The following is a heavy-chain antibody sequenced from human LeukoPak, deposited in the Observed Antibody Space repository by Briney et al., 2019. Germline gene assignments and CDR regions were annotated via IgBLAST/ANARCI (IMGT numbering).Heavy chain of an antibody. D-gene: IGHD3-10*01. CDR3: AIVSDTTVRGVSMGLVY. V-gene: IGHV1-2*04. Sequence: ASVKVSCKASGYTFTGYYMHWVRQAPGQGLEWMGWINPNSGGTNYVQKFQGWVTMTRDTTTSAAYMELCRIRSDDTGGYCCAIVSDTTVRGVSMGLVYWGQETLVTVSS. CDR1: GYTFTGYY. CDR2: INPNSGGT. J-gene: IGHJ4*02.